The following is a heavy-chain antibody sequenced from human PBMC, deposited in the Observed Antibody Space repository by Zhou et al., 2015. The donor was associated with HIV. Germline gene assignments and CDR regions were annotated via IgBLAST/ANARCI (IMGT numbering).Heavy chain of an antibody. V-gene: IGHV1-69*06. J-gene: IGHJ6*02. CDR2: IIPIFGTA. D-gene: IGHD3-3*01. Sequence: QVQLVQSGAEVKKPGSSVKVSCKASGGTFSSYAISWVRQAPGQGLEWMGGIIPIFGTANYAQKFQGRVTITADKSTSTAYMELSSLRSEDTAVYYCARDQGITIFGVVTLPGNYGMDVWGQGTTVTVSS. CDR1: GGTFSSYA. CDR3: ARDQGITIFGVVTLPGNYGMDV.